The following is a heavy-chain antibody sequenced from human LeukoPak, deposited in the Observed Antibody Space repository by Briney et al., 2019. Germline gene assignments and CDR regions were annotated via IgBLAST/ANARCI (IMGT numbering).Heavy chain of an antibody. CDR1: GFTFSSYA. Sequence: GGSLRLSCAASGFTFSSYAMSWVRQAPGKGLEWVSTVSGDGAGTYSADSVKGRFTISRDNSKNTLYLQMNGLRAEDTAIYYCAKIWLAVAATPYFDFWGQGTLVTVSS. CDR3: AKIWLAVAATPYFDF. V-gene: IGHV3-23*01. CDR2: VSGDGAGT. J-gene: IGHJ4*02. D-gene: IGHD2-15*01.